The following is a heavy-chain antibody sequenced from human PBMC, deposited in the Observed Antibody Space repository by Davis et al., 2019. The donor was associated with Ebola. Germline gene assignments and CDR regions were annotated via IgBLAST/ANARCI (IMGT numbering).Heavy chain of an antibody. V-gene: IGHV1-3*01. J-gene: IGHJ4*02. CDR1: GYTFTSYA. CDR2: INAGNGNT. D-gene: IGHD3-22*01. Sequence: ASVKVSCKASGYTFTSYAMHWVRQAPGQRLEWMGWINAGNGNTKYSQKFQGRVTITRDTSASTAYMELSSLRSEDTAVYYCARDGYYYDSSGYYTIIDYWGQGTLVTVSS. CDR3: ARDGYYYDSSGYYTIIDY.